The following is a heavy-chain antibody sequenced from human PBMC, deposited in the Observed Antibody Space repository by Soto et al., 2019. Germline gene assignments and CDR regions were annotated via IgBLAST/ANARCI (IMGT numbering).Heavy chain of an antibody. CDR2: ISGSGNTV. J-gene: IGHJ6*02. CDR1: GFTFSSYA. V-gene: IGHV3-23*01. Sequence: GGSLRLSCAASGFTFSSYAMSWARQAPGKGLEWVSAISGSGNTVYYADSLKGRFTISRDNAKNSLYLQMNRLRAEDTAVYYCARVSWREKYGMDVWGQGTTVTVSS. CDR3: ARVSWREKYGMDV.